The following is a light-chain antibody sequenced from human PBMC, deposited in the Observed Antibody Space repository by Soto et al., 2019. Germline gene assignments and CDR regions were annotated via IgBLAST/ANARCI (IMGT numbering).Light chain of an antibody. V-gene: IGLV2-23*01. CDR3: CSYAGSITYV. CDR1: SSDIGNYNL. Sequence: SALTQPASVSGSPGQSITISCTGTSSDIGNYNLVFWYQQHPGKAPKLMIYEGSKRPSGVSNRFSGSKSGNTASLTISGLQAEDEADYYCCSYAGSITYVFGTGTKV. CDR2: EGS. J-gene: IGLJ1*01.